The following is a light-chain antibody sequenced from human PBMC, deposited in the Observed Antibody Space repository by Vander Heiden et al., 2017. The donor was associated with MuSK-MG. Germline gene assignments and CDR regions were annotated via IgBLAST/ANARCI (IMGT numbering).Light chain of an antibody. V-gene: IGKV1-5*03. CDR3: QQDNSNLLT. J-gene: IGKJ4*01. CDR1: QSISRW. CDR2: RAS. Sequence: DIHTTQSPSTLSASVGDRVTITCRTSQSISRWLDWYQQKPGKAPKLLMYRASTLESGVPSRFSGSGSGTEFTLTITSLQPDDFATYYCQQDNSNLLTFGGGTKVXIK.